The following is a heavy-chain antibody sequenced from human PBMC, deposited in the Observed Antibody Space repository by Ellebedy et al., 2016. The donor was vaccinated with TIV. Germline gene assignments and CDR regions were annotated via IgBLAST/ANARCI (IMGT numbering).Heavy chain of an antibody. CDR2: INPNRGAT. CDR3: ARSSGWAGKWFDP. Sequence: AASVKVSCKASGYTFTDYYMHWVRQTPGQGLEWMGWINPNRGATNYAQKFQGRVTMTRNTSISTAYMELSRLRSDDTAVYYCARSSGWAGKWFDPWGQGTLVTVSS. J-gene: IGHJ5*02. V-gene: IGHV1-2*02. CDR1: GYTFTDYY. D-gene: IGHD6-19*01.